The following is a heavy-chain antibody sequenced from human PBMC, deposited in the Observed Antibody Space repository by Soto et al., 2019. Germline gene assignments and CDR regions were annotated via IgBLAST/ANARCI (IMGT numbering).Heavy chain of an antibody. CDR3: ARETAYYYDSSGYPFDY. CDR2: IYYSGST. D-gene: IGHD3-22*01. J-gene: IGHJ4*02. CDR1: GGSISSGDYY. V-gene: IGHV4-30-4*01. Sequence: QVQLQESGPGLVKPSQTLSLTCTVSGGSISSGDYYWSWIRQPPGKGLEWIGYIYYSGSTYYNPSLKSPVTISVDTSKNQSSLKLSSVTAADTAVYYCARETAYYYDSSGYPFDYWGQGTLVTVSS.